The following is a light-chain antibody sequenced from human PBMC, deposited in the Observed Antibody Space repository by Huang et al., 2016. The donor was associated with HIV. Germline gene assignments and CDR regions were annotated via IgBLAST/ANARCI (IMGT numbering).Light chain of an antibody. CDR1: QGVRTN. V-gene: IGKV3D-15*01. J-gene: IGKJ4*01. CDR2: GAS. Sequence: VMTQSPASLSASPGARVTLSCRASQGVRTNIAWYQQQPGQAPTLLMFGASTRATDTPPRVMGSGSGTDFTLTITSLQSSDSAIYYCQQYNDWPPLTFGGGTKVEI. CDR3: QQYNDWPPLT.